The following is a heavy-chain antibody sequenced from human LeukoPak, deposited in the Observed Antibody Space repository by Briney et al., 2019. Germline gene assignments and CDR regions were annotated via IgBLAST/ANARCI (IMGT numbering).Heavy chain of an antibody. Sequence: PSETLSLTCTVSGGSISNYYWSWIRQPPGKGLEWTGYIYNGGNTDYNPFLKSRVTISVDTSKNQFSLKLNSVTAADTAVYYCARDREFGYWGQGTLVTVSS. J-gene: IGHJ4*02. CDR3: ARDREFGY. CDR1: GGSISNYY. CDR2: IYNGGNT. D-gene: IGHD3-10*01. V-gene: IGHV4-59*01.